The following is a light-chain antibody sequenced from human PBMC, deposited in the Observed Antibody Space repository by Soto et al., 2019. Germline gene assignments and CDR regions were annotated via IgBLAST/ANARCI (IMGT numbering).Light chain of an antibody. Sequence: MTQSPASLSASVGDRVSISCRASQSIGRNLNWYQQKPGKAPTLLIYGAFTRATGIPARFSGTGSGTEFTLTISSLQSEDLALYYCQQYNDWPLTFGQGTKV. CDR3: QQYNDWPLT. V-gene: IGKV3-15*01. CDR1: QSIGRN. J-gene: IGKJ1*01. CDR2: GAF.